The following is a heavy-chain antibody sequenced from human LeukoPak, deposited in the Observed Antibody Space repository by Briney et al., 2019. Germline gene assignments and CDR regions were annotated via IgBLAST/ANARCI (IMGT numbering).Heavy chain of an antibody. D-gene: IGHD6-6*01. J-gene: IGHJ4*02. CDR2: ISYDGSSK. Sequence: GGSLRLSCAASGFTFSSDGMHWVRQAPGKGLEWVAVISYDGSSKYYADSVKGRFTISRDNSKNTLYLQMNSLRAEDTAVYYCARFGIAARYFDYWGQGTLVTVSS. CDR1: GFTFSSDG. V-gene: IGHV3-30*19. CDR3: ARFGIAARYFDY.